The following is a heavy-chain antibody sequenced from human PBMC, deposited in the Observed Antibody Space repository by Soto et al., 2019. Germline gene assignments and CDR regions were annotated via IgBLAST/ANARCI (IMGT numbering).Heavy chain of an antibody. V-gene: IGHV3-23*01. J-gene: IGHJ5*02. CDR3: VKNSGWFNT. CDR2: IDGSGGIT. CDR1: GCTFGTTD. Sequence: QLLQSGGGLVQPGGSLTLSCAASGCTFGTTDMSWVRQAPGEGLEWVSTIDGSGGITYYADSVKGRFTISRDNSRNTVYLQMNSLRGDDTALYYCVKNSGWFNTWGPGALVTVSS. D-gene: IGHD3-10*01.